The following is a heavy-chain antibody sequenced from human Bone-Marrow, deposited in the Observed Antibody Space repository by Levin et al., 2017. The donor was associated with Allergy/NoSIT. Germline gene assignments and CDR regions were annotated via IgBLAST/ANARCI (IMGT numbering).Heavy chain of an antibody. V-gene: IGHV4-59*01. CDR1: GGSISNNY. J-gene: IGHJ6*03. D-gene: IGHD4-23*01. CDR2: IYYSGMT. CDR3: ARAIPSGGNSYYYYYMDV. Sequence: SETLSLTCTVSGGSISNNYWSWIRQPPEKRLEWIGYIYYSGMTNYNPSLKSRVTISVDTSKNLFSLKLSSVTAADSAVYYCARAIPSGGNSYYYYYMDVWGKGTTVTVSS.